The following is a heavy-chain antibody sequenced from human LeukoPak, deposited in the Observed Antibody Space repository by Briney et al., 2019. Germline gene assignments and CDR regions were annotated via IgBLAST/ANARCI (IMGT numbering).Heavy chain of an antibody. Sequence: SQTLSLTCAVSGGSISSGGYSWSWIRQPPGKGLEWIGYIYHSGSTYYNPSLKSRVTISVDRSKNQFSLKLSSVTAADTAVYYCARAPDWGPGNYFDHWGQGTLVTVSS. J-gene: IGHJ4*02. V-gene: IGHV4-30-2*01. CDR3: ARAPDWGPGNYFDH. D-gene: IGHD7-27*01. CDR2: IYHSGST. CDR1: GGSISSGGYS.